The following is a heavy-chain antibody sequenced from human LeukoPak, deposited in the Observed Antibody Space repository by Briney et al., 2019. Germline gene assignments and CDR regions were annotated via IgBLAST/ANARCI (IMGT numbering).Heavy chain of an antibody. CDR2: IDSDRRRT. J-gene: IGHJ4*02. V-gene: IGHV3-74*01. CDR1: GFTFSTSW. CDR3: AKLIPGIAAGGSDY. Sequence: PGGSLRLSCAASGFTFSTSWMHWVRQTPGEGLVWVSLIDSDRRRTNYADSVKGRFTISRDSAKNTLYLQMNGLRAEDTAVYYCAKLIPGIAAGGSDYWGQGTLVTVSS. D-gene: IGHD6-13*01.